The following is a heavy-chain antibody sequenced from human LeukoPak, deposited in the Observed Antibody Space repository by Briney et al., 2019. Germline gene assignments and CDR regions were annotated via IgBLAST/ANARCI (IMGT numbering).Heavy chain of an antibody. CDR2: IYYSGST. V-gene: IGHV4-39*01. J-gene: IGHJ4*02. D-gene: IGHD1-26*01. CDR3: ARQKSGSYGLFDY. CDR1: GGSISSSSHY. Sequence: SETLSLTCTVSGGSISSSSHYWGWIRQPPGKGLEWIGSIYYSGSTYYNPSLKSRVTISVDTSKNQFSLKLSSVTAADTSVYYCARQKSGSYGLFDYWGQGTLVTVPS.